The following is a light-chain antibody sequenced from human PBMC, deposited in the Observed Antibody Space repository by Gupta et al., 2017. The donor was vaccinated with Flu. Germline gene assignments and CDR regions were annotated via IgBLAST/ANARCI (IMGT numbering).Light chain of an antibody. Sequence: DTQLTQSPSSVSASVGDRVTITCWASQGINRWLARFQQKPGKAPRLLIYGASSLQSGVPSRFSGSGSGTDFTLTITSLQPEDFATYYCQQANSFPYTFGQGTKLEI. CDR1: QGINRW. J-gene: IGKJ2*01. CDR3: QQANSFPYT. V-gene: IGKV1-12*01. CDR2: GAS.